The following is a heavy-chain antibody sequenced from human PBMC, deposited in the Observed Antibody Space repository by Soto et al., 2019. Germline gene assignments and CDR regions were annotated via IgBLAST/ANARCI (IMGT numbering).Heavy chain of an antibody. Sequence: ASVKGSCKTSGYTFTSYGISWVRQAPGQGLEWMGWISAYNGNTSYAQKFQGRVTMTRDTSTSTVYMELSSLRSEDTAVYYCARELGYCSSTSCNYGMVVWGQGTTVTVSS. D-gene: IGHD2-2*01. CDR3: ARELGYCSSTSCNYGMVV. CDR1: GYTFTSYG. J-gene: IGHJ6*02. CDR2: ISAYNGNT. V-gene: IGHV1-18*01.